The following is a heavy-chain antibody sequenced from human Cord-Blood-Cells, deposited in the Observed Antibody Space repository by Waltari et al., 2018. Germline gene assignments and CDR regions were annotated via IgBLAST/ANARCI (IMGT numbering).Heavy chain of an antibody. V-gene: IGHV1-8*03. J-gene: IGHJ5*02. Sequence: QVQMVQSGAEVKKPGASVKVSCKASGYTFTSSDIHWVRQATGQGLEWMGWMNPNSGNTGYAQKFQGRVTITRNTSISTAYMELSSLRSEDTAVYYCARGGYCSGGSCYWFDPWGQGTLVTVSS. D-gene: IGHD2-15*01. CDR1: GYTFTSSD. CDR3: ARGGYCSGGSCYWFDP. CDR2: MNPNSGNT.